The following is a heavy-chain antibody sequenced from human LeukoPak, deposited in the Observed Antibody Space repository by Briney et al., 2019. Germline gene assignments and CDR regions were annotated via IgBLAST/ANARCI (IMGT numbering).Heavy chain of an antibody. Sequence: SETLSLTCTVSGGSISSSSYYWGWIRQPPGKGLEWIGSIYYSGSTYYNPSLKSRLTISVDTAKNHFSLKLSSVTAADTAVYYCASQSRLRYYYDSSGYYYVAHFQHWGQGTLGTVSA. CDR1: GGSISSSSYY. J-gene: IGHJ1*01. V-gene: IGHV4-39*01. CDR2: IYYSGST. D-gene: IGHD3-22*01. CDR3: ASQSRLRYYYDSSGYYYVAHFQH.